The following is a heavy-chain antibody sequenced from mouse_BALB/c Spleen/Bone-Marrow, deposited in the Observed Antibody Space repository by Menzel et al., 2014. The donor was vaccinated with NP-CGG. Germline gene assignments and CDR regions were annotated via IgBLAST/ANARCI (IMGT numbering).Heavy chain of an antibody. CDR3: AGDGAY. V-gene: IGHV14-3*02. CDR2: IDPANGNT. D-gene: IGHD3-3*01. Sequence: EVQRVESGAELVKPGASVKLSRTASGFNIKDTYMHWVKQRPEQGLEWIGRIDPANGNTKYDPKFQGKATITADTSSNTAYLQLSSLTSEDTAVYYCAGDGAYWGQGTLVTVSA. J-gene: IGHJ3*01. CDR1: GFNIKDTY.